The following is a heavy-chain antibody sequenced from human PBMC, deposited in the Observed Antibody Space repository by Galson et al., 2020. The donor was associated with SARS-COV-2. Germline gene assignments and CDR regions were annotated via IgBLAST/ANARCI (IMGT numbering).Heavy chain of an antibody. Sequence: GGSLRLSCAASAFTFTTFGVSWVRQAPGKGLEWVSSISGRGHDSWYADSVKGRCTISRDNSRSTVFLQMNSLRAEDTALYYCARNSGSGYYYPFDYWGQGTLVTVSS. CDR3: ARNSGSGYYYPFDY. D-gene: IGHD3-10*01. CDR2: ISGRGHDS. CDR1: AFTFTTFG. J-gene: IGHJ4*02. V-gene: IGHV3-23*01.